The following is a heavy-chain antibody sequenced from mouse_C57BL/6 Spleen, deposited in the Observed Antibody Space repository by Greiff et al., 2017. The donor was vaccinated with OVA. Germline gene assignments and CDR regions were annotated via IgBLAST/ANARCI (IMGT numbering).Heavy chain of an antibody. Sequence: VQLQQSGTVLARPGASVKMSCKTSGYTFTSYWMHWVKQRPGQGLEWIGAIYPGNNDTSYNQKFKGKAKLTAVTSASTAYMELSSLTNEDSAVYYCTRGGYGSPWFAYWGQGTLVTVSA. D-gene: IGHD1-1*01. CDR3: TRGGYGSPWFAY. CDR2: IYPGNNDT. J-gene: IGHJ3*01. CDR1: GYTFTSYW. V-gene: IGHV1-5*01.